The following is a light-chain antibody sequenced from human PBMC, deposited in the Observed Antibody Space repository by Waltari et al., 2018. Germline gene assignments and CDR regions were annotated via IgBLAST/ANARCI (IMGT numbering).Light chain of an antibody. CDR1: QDIRDD. CDR3: LQHSNYPWT. J-gene: IGKJ1*01. V-gene: IGKV1-6*01. Sequence: AVQMTQSPSSLSASVGDRISITGRASQDIRDDLGWYQHKSGTAPKLLIFGASPLQRGVPSRFSGSGSGTGFTLTISNLQPADSATYYCLQHSNYPWTFGQGTKVEI. CDR2: GAS.